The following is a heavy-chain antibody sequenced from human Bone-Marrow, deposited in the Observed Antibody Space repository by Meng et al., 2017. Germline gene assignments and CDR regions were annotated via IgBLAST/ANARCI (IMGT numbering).Heavy chain of an antibody. D-gene: IGHD6-19*01. CDR2: IRGSGSDT. V-gene: IGHV3-23*01. CDR3: AKFLSRREWLVPRAPLPDY. J-gene: IGHJ4*02. CDR1: GGSISSYY. Sequence: ETLSLTCTVSGGSISSYYWSWIRQPPGKGLEWVSAIRGSGSDTYYEDSVKGRFTISRDNSKNTLYLQMNSLRAEDTAVYYCAKFLSRREWLVPRAPLPDYWGQGTLVTVSS.